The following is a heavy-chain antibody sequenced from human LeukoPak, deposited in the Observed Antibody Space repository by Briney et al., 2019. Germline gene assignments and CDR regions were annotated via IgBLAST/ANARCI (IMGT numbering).Heavy chain of an antibody. J-gene: IGHJ4*02. V-gene: IGHV3-74*01. CDR1: GNYL. CDR2: INSDGSWT. Sequence: GSLRLSCAASGNYLMHWVRQAPGKGLVWVSHINSDGSWTSYADSVKGRFTISKDNAKNTVYLQMNNLRAEDTAVYYCVSFYETYWGRGTLVTVSS. CDR3: VSFYETY. D-gene: IGHD2-2*01.